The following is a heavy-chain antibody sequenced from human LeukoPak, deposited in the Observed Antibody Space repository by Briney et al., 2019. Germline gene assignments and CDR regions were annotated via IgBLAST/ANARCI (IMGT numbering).Heavy chain of an antibody. J-gene: IGHJ3*02. Sequence: GGSLRPSCAVSGFTLSNSDFHWVRQVLGKGLEWISSIGSAGDIYYAGSVRGRFTVSRELATNSSYLQMNSLRAGDTAVYYCASAPQGGDDYSGAFDIWGLGTMVTVS. V-gene: IGHV3-13*04. CDR3: ASAPQGGDDYSGAFDI. CDR2: IGSAGDI. CDR1: GFTLSNSD. D-gene: IGHD4-11*01.